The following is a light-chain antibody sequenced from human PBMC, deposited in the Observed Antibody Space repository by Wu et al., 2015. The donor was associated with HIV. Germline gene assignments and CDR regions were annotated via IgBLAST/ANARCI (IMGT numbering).Light chain of an antibody. CDR1: QSVSSSY. CDR3: QQYGSSPPNT. CDR2: AAS. V-gene: IGKV3-20*01. J-gene: IGKJ2*01. Sequence: EIVLTQSPGTLSLSPGERATLSCRASQSVSSSYLAWYQHKPGQAPRLLIYAASRRATGIPDRFSGSESGTDFTLTISSLQSEDFALYYCQQYGSSPPNTFGQGTKLEIK.